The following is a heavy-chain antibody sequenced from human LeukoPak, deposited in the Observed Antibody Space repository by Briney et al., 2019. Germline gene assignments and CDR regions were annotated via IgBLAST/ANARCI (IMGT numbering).Heavy chain of an antibody. V-gene: IGHV3-30*02. J-gene: IGHJ4*02. CDR1: GFIFSTHG. Sequence: GGSLRLSCAASGFIFSTHGMHWVRQAPGKGLEWLAFIRYDGSNKYYADSVKGRFTISRDNSKNTLYLQMNSLRAEDTPVYYCARYSSNCSNFDYWGQGTLATVSS. D-gene: IGHD6-13*01. CDR2: IRYDGSNK. CDR3: ARYSSNCSNFDY.